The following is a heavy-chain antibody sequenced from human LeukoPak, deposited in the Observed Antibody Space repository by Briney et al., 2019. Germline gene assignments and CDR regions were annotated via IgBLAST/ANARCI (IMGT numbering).Heavy chain of an antibody. CDR1: GFTFSNGW. CDR3: ATEYDSSGLFDY. D-gene: IGHD3-22*01. CDR2: IKSKIDGGTT. J-gene: IGHJ4*02. V-gene: IGHV3-15*01. Sequence: PGRSLRLSCAASGFTFSNGWMGWVCKAPGKGLDCLGRIKSKIDGGTTDYAAPVEGRLTISRDDSKNTLYLQMNSLKTEDTAVYYCATEYDSSGLFDYWGQGTLVTVSS.